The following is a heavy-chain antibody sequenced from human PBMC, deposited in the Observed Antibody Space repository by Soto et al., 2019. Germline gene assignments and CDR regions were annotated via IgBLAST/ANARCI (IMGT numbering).Heavy chain of an antibody. J-gene: IGHJ6*02. CDR2: ISSSSSYI. CDR3: ARDMVGEHYYYYGMDV. Sequence: GGSLRLSCAASGFTFSSYSMNWVRQSPGKGLEWVSSISSSSSYIYYADSVKGRFTISRDNAKNSLYLQMNSLRAEDTAVYYCARDMVGEHYYYYGMDVWGQGTTVTVSS. CDR1: GFTFSSYS. D-gene: IGHD3-16*01. V-gene: IGHV3-21*01.